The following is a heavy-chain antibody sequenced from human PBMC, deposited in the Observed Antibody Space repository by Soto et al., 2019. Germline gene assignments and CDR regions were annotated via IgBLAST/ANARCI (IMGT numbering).Heavy chain of an antibody. CDR2: IYYSGST. CDR1: GGSISSGGYY. D-gene: IGHD5-18*01. J-gene: IGHJ5*02. Sequence: SETLSLTCTVSGGSISSGGYYWSWIRQHPGKGLEWIGYIYYSGSTYYNPSLKSRVTISVDTSKNQFSLKLSSVTAADTAVYYCAREGGYSYGFGAWFDPWGQGTLVTVSS. V-gene: IGHV4-31*03. CDR3: AREGGYSYGFGAWFDP.